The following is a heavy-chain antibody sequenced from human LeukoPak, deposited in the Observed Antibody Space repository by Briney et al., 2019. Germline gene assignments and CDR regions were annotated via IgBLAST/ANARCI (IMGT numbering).Heavy chain of an antibody. Sequence: NTSETLSLTCTVSGGSVSSDTYYWSWIRQPPGKGLEWIGYIYYGGSTNYNPSLKSRVTISVDTSKNQFSLKLSSVTAADTAVYYCARVGGHYYDSSGYHNWFDPWGQGTLVTVSS. CDR2: IYYGGST. V-gene: IGHV4-61*01. CDR1: GGSVSSDTYY. J-gene: IGHJ5*02. D-gene: IGHD3-22*01. CDR3: ARVGGHYYDSSGYHNWFDP.